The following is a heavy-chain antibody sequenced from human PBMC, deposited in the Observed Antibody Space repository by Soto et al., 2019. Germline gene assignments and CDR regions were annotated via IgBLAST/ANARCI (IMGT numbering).Heavy chain of an antibody. CDR2: INAGNGNT. J-gene: IGHJ6*03. Sequence: ASVKVSCKASGYTFTSYAMHWVRQAPGQRLEWMGWINAGNGNTKYSQKFQGRVTITRDTSASTAYMELSSLRSEDTAVYYCARGSVEDIVVVPAAMPLDYYYYMDVWGKGTTVTVSS. V-gene: IGHV1-3*01. CDR3: ARGSVEDIVVVPAAMPLDYYYYMDV. CDR1: GYTFTSYA. D-gene: IGHD2-2*01.